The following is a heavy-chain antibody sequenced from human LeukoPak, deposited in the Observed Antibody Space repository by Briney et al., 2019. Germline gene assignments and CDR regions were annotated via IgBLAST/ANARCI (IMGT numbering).Heavy chain of an antibody. V-gene: IGHV3-64*01. D-gene: IGHD3-10*01. J-gene: IGHJ5*02. CDR3: ARELYGSGSYVFDP. Sequence: GGSLRLSCAASGFTFSSYPMHWVRQAPGKGLEYVSAISYNGGNTYYANSVKGRFTISRDNSKNTLYLQMGSLRAEDMAVYYCARELYGSGSYVFDPWSQGTLVTVSS. CDR2: ISYNGGNT. CDR1: GFTFSSYP.